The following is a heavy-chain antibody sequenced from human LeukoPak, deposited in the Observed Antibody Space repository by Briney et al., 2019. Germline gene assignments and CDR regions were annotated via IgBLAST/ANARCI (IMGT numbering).Heavy chain of an antibody. CDR1: GGSISSYY. CDR2: IYYSGST. J-gene: IGHJ6*03. V-gene: IGHV4-39*07. CDR3: ARDEYYYMDV. Sequence: PSETLSLTCTVSGGSISSYYWGWIRQPPGKGLEWIGSIYYSGSTYYNPSLKSRVTISVDTSKNQFSLKLSSVTAADTAVYYCARDEYYYMDVWGKGTTVTVSS.